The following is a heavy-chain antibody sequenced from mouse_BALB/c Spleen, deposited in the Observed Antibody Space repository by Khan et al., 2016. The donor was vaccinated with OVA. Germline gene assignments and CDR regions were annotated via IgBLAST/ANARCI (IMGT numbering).Heavy chain of an antibody. Sequence: VQLQESGAEQAKPGASVKMSCKTSGYTFSSYWMHWVKQRPGQGLEWIGYINPTSGYTEYNEKFKDKATLSADKSSSTAYMQLISLTSEDAAVYYCARDRIDYWGQGTTLTVSS. V-gene: IGHV1-7*01. CDR2: INPTSGYT. CDR3: ARDRIDY. CDR1: GYTFSSYW. J-gene: IGHJ2*01.